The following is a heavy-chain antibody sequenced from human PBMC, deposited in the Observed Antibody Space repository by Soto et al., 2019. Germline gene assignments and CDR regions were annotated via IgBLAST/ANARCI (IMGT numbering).Heavy chain of an antibody. J-gene: IGHJ4*02. CDR3: AASITMVRGSFDY. D-gene: IGHD3-10*01. CDR2: IVVGSGNT. CDR1: GFTFTSSA. Sequence: SVKVSCKASGFTFTSSAVQWVRPARGQRLEWIGWIVVGSGNTNYAQKFQERVTITRDMSTSTAYMELSSLRSEDTAVYYCAASITMVRGSFDYWGQGTLVTVSS. V-gene: IGHV1-58*01.